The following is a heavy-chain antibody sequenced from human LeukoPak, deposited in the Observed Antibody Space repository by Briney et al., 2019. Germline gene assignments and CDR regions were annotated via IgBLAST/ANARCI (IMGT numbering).Heavy chain of an antibody. CDR2: INHSGST. J-gene: IGHJ6*02. Sequence: KSSETLSLTCTVSGGSISTYYWSWIRQPPGKGLEWIGEINHSGSTNYNPSLKSRVTISVDTSKNQFSLKLSSVTAADTAVYYCARVRAFFAHYYYYGMDVWGQGTTVTVSS. V-gene: IGHV4-34*01. CDR1: GGSISTYY. CDR3: ARVRAFFAHYYYYGMDV.